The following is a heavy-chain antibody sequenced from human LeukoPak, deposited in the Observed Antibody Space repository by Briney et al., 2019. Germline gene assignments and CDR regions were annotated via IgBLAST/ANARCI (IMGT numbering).Heavy chain of an antibody. CDR3: AKTRPLDSSSWSHGDY. D-gene: IGHD6-13*01. V-gene: IGHV3-33*06. CDR2: IWYDGGNK. J-gene: IGHJ4*02. CDR1: GFTFSSYG. Sequence: GRSLRLSCAASGFTFSSYGMHWVRQAPGKGLEWVAVIWYDGGNKYYADSVKGRFTISRDNSKNTLYLQMNSLRAEDTAVYYCAKTRPLDSSSWSHGDYWGQGTLVTVSS.